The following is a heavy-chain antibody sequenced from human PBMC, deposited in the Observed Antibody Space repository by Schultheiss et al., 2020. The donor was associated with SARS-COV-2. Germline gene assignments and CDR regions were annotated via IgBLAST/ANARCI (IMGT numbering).Heavy chain of an antibody. CDR1: GGSFSGYY. D-gene: IGHD3-22*01. CDR3: AREDYDSSGWFDY. V-gene: IGHV4-59*01. Sequence: SETLSLTCAVYGGSFSGYYWSWIRQPPGKGLEWIGYIYYSGSTNYNPSLKSRVTISVDTSKNQFSLKLSSVTAADTAVYYCAREDYDSSGWFDYWGQGTLVTVSS. J-gene: IGHJ4*02. CDR2: IYYSGST.